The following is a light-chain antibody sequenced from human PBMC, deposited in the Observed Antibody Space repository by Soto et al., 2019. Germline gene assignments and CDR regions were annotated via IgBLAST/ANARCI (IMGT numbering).Light chain of an antibody. V-gene: IGKV1-27*01. CDR3: QKYNSAPRLT. Sequence: DIQMTQSPSPLSASVGDRVTITCRASQGISNYLAWYQQKPGKVPKLLIYAASTLQSGVPSRFSGSGSGTDFTLTISSLQPEDVATYYCQKYNSAPRLTFGPGTKVDIK. J-gene: IGKJ3*01. CDR2: AAS. CDR1: QGISNY.